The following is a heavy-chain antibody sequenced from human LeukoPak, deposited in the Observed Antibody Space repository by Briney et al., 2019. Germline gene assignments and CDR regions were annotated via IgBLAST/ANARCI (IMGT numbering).Heavy chain of an antibody. CDR2: INPNSGGT. V-gene: IGHV1-2*02. CDR3: ARDLGYCSSTSCYPWFDP. CDR1: GYTFTGYY. J-gene: IGHJ5*02. D-gene: IGHD2-2*01. Sequence: ASVEVSCKASGYTFTGYYIHWVRQAPGQGLEWMGWINPNSGGTNYAQKFRGRVNMTRDTSISTAYMELSRLRSDDTAVYYCARDLGYCSSTSCYPWFDPWGQGTLVTVSS.